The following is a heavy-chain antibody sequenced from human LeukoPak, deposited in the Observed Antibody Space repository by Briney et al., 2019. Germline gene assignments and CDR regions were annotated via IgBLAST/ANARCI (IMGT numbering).Heavy chain of an antibody. V-gene: IGHV3-7*01. CDR2: IKEDGSEK. J-gene: IGHJ4*02. CDR3: ARVRSGTYYVFDY. Sequence: GGSLRLSCAASGFTFSSYWMNWVRQAPGKGLEWVANIKEDGSEKYYVDSVKGRFTISRDNAKNSLYLQMNSLRAEDTAVYYCARVRSGTYYVFDYWGQGTLVTVFS. CDR1: GFTFSSYW. D-gene: IGHD1-26*01.